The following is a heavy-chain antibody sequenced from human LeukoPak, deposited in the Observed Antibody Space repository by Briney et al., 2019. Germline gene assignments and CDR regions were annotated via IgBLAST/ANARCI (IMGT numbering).Heavy chain of an antibody. CDR3: VSGLPTYYDFWSGSVGDY. CDR1: GFTFSDYY. D-gene: IGHD3-3*01. Sequence: AGGSLRLSCAASGFTFSDYYMSWIRQAPGKGLEWVSYISSSSSYTNYADSVKGRFTISRDNAKNSLYLQMNSLRAEDTAVYYCVSGLPTYYDFWSGSVGDYWGQGTLVTVSS. CDR2: ISSSSSYT. J-gene: IGHJ4*02. V-gene: IGHV3-11*06.